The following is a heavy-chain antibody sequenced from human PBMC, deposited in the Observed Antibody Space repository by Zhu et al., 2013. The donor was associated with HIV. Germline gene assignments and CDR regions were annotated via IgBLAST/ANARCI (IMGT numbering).Heavy chain of an antibody. Sequence: QVQLVQSGAEVKKPGASVKISCEASGYTFTNYDINWVRQAAGRGLEWLGWMQPHSGNTGYAPQFQGRIRMTRDTSINTAYMELSSLRSEDTAVYYCASDRDGLPRGWGQGTLVTVSS. J-gene: IGHJ4*02. V-gene: IGHV1-8*01. CDR1: GYTFTNYD. CDR2: MQPHSGNT. D-gene: IGHD3-22*01. CDR3: ASDRDGLPRG.